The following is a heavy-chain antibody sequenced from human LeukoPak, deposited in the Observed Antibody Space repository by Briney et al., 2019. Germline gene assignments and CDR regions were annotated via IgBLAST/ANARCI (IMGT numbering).Heavy chain of an antibody. D-gene: IGHD3-22*01. V-gene: IGHV4-59*08. CDR2: IYYSGST. J-gene: IGHJ4*02. CDR1: GGSISSYY. CDR3: ARVFSYDSSGYYSDY. Sequence: SETLSLTCTVSGGSISSYYWSWIRQPPGKGLEWIGYIYYSGSTNYNPSLKSRVTISVDTSKNQFSLKLSSVTAADTAVYYCARVFSYDSSGYYSDYWGQGTLVTVSS.